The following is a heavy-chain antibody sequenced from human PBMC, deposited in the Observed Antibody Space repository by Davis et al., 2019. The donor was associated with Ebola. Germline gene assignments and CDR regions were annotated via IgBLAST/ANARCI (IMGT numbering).Heavy chain of an antibody. Sequence: SVKVSCKASGGTFSSYAISWVRQAPGQGLEWMGGIIPMFGTANYAQKFQGRVTITADKSTSTAYMELSSLRFEDTAVYYCARQRFLEWPMDVWGQGTTVTVSS. D-gene: IGHD3-3*01. CDR1: GGTFSSYA. CDR3: ARQRFLEWPMDV. J-gene: IGHJ6*02. CDR2: IIPMFGTA. V-gene: IGHV1-69*06.